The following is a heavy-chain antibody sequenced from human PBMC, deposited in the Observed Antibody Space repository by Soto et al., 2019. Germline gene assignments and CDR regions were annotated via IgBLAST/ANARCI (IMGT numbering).Heavy chain of an antibody. CDR2: SYPGASDT. D-gene: IGHD2-21*02. V-gene: IGHV5-51*01. J-gene: IGHJ6*02. CDR1: GYSFSSYW. Sequence: GESLKISCKGAGYSFSSYWIGWVRQMPGKGLEWMGISYPGASDTRYSPSFQGQVTISADKSISTASLQWSSLKASDTAMYYCARLRLYYYDMDVWGQETTVTISS. CDR3: ARLRLYYYDMDV.